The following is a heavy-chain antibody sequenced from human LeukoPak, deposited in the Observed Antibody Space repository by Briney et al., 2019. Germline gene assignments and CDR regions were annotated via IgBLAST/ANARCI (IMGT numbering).Heavy chain of an antibody. Sequence: ASVKVSCKASGYTFTGYYMHWVRQAPGQGLEWMGIINPSGGSTNYAQKFQGRVTMTRDMSTSTVYMELSSLRSEDTAVYYCAREAVTIFALVRTQTTKRPHRFDPWGQGTLVTVSS. CDR1: GYTFTGYY. J-gene: IGHJ5*02. CDR2: INPSGGST. CDR3: AREAVTIFALVRTQTTKRPHRFDP. V-gene: IGHV1-46*01. D-gene: IGHD3-3*01.